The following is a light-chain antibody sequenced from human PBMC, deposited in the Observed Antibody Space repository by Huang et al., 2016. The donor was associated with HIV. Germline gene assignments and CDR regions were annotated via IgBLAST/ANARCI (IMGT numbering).Light chain of an antibody. J-gene: IGKJ3*01. CDR1: QDITNY. V-gene: IGKV1-33*01. CDR2: DAS. CDR3: QQYDDLPLT. Sequence: DIQMTQSPSSLSASVGDSVTSTCQATQDITNYLNWYQKKPGKAPKLLIYDASNLETGVPSRFSGSGSGTDFTFSISSLQPEDIATYYCQQYDDLPLTFGPGTTVEI.